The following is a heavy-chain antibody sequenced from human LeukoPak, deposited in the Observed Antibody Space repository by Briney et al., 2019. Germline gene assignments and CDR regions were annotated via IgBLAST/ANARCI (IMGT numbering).Heavy chain of an antibody. J-gene: IGHJ6*03. CDR3: ARGVRYYDSSGYYYYYYYMDV. V-gene: IGHV4-34*01. D-gene: IGHD3-22*01. CDR1: GGSFSGYY. Sequence: SETLSLTCAVYGGSFSGYYWSWIRQPPGKGLEWIGEINHSGSTNYNPSLKSRVTISVDTCKNQFSLKLSSVTAADTAVYYCARGVRYYDSSGYYYYYYYMDVWGKGTTVTVSS. CDR2: INHSGST.